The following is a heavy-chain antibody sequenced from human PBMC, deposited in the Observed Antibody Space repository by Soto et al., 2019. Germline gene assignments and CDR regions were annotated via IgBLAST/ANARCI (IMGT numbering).Heavy chain of an antibody. J-gene: IGHJ4*02. CDR2: MNPNSGNT. CDR3: ASGLIRFGSSAAAF. CDR1: GYTFTSYD. D-gene: IGHD6-6*01. V-gene: IGHV1-8*01. Sequence: QVQMVQSGAEVKKAGASVKVSCKASGYTFTSYDINWVRQATGQGLEWMGWMNPNSGNTGYAQKFQGRVTMTRNTSISTAYMELSSLRSEDTAVYYCASGLIRFGSSAAAFWGQGTLVTVSS.